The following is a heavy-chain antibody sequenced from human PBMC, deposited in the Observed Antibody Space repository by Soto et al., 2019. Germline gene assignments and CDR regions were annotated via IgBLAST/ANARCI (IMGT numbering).Heavy chain of an antibody. J-gene: IGHJ2*01. CDR1: GYTFTNYA. CDR3: ARGGSLYWYFDL. D-gene: IGHD1-26*01. CDR2: INAGNGNT. V-gene: IGHV1-3*01. Sequence: GASVKVCCKASGYTFTNYAMHWVRQAPGQRLEGMGWINAGNGNTKYSQKFQGRVTITRDTSASTAYMELSSLRSEDTAVYYCARGGSLYWYFDLWGRGTLVTVSS.